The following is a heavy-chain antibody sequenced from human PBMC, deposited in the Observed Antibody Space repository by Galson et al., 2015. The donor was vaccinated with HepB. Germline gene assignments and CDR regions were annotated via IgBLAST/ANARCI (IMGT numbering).Heavy chain of an antibody. CDR3: ARDARATYYYYGMDV. D-gene: IGHD1-26*01. CDR2: IWYDGSNK. CDR1: GFTFSSYG. J-gene: IGHJ6*02. V-gene: IGHV3-33*08. Sequence: SLRLSCAASGFTFSSYGMHWVRQAPGKGLEWVAVIWYDGSNKYYADSVRGRFTISRDNSKNTLYLQMNSLRAGDTAVYYCARDARATYYYYGMDVWGQGTTVTVAS.